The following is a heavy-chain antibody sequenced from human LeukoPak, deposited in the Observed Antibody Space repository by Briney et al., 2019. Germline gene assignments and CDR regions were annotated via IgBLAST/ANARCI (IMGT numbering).Heavy chain of an antibody. Sequence: PGGSLRLSCAPSGFTFSSYAMSWVRQAPGKGLEWVSAISATGGSTYHADSVKGRFTISRDNSKSTLYLQMNSLRAEDTAVYYCARPDCSSTSCYRPVYWGQGTLVTVSS. D-gene: IGHD2-2*02. CDR1: GFTFSSYA. J-gene: IGHJ4*02. CDR3: ARPDCSSTSCYRPVY. CDR2: ISATGGST. V-gene: IGHV3-23*01.